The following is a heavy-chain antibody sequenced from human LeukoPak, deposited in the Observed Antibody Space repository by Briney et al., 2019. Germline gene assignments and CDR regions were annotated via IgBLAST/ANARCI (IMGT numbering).Heavy chain of an antibody. CDR3: ARVDSGNYDY. J-gene: IGHJ4*02. Sequence: GGSLRLSCAASGFRFSSYVMSWVRQAPGKGLEYVSSIDGSDGASYYADSVKGRFTISRDNSKNTLFPQMNSLRVEDTAVYYCARVDSGNYDYWGQGTLLTVSS. CDR1: GFRFSSYV. D-gene: IGHD1-26*01. V-gene: IGHV3-23*01. CDR2: IDGSDGAS.